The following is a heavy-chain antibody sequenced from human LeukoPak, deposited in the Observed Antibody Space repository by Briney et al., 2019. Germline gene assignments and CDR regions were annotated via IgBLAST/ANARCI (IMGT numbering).Heavy chain of an antibody. CDR1: GFTFRSYA. J-gene: IGHJ4*02. CDR3: ARVGALLPFDY. D-gene: IGHD4/OR15-4a*01. CDR2: ISYDGSNI. V-gene: IGHV3-30*04. Sequence: GRSLRLSCAASGFTFRSYAMHWVRQAPGKGLEWMSVISYDGSNIYFAESVKGRFTISRDNSKNTLYLQMNSLRPEDTAVYYCARVGALLPFDYWGQGILVTVSS.